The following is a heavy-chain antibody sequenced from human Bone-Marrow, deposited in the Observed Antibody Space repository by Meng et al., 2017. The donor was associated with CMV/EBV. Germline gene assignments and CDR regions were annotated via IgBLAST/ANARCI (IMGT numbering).Heavy chain of an antibody. Sequence: YASGWVRQDRGKGLEWFSAISGSGGSTYYADSVKGRFTISRDNSKNTLYLQMNSLRAEDTAVYYCAKGGRNPGYCSSTSCLQYAFDIWGQGTMVTVSS. CDR1: YA. D-gene: IGHD2-2*03. V-gene: IGHV3-23*01. J-gene: IGHJ3*02. CDR3: AKGGRNPGYCSSTSCLQYAFDI. CDR2: ISGSGGST.